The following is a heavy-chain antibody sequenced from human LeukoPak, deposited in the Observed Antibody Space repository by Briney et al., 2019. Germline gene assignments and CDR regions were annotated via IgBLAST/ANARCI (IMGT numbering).Heavy chain of an antibody. J-gene: IGHJ3*02. CDR2: INPSGGST. CDR1: AGTFSNYA. Sequence: ASVKVSCKPSAGTFSNYAVSWVRQAPGQGLEWMGIINPSGGSTSYAQKFQGRVTMTRDTSTSTVYMELSSLRSEDTAVYYCARGYDSSGNTFDIWGQGTMVTVSS. D-gene: IGHD3-22*01. CDR3: ARGYDSSGNTFDI. V-gene: IGHV1-46*01.